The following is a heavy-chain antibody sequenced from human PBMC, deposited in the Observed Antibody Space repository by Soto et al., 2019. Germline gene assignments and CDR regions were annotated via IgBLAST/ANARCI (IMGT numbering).Heavy chain of an antibody. J-gene: IGHJ5*02. CDR3: ARDRPHSWLDP. CDR2: INAGNSDT. V-gene: IGHV1-3*01. CDR1: GYTFTSYA. Sequence: ASVKVSCKASGYTFTSYAIHWVRQAPGQRLEWMGWINAGNSDTKYSQKFQGRVTITSDTSASTAYMELNSLRVEDTAVYYCARDRPHSWLDPWGQGTLVTVSS.